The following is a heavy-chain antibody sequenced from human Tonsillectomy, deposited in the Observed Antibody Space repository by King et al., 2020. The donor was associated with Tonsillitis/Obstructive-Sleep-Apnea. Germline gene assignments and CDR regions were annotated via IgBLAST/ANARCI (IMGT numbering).Heavy chain of an antibody. Sequence: VQLQQWGAGLLKPSETLSLTCAVYGGSFSGYYWSWIRQTPGKGLEWIGEINHSGSTNYNPSLKSRVTISVDTSKNQFSLRLSSVTAADTAVYYCARGGSDATPQEFDCWGQGTLVTVSS. CDR3: ARGGSDATPQEFDC. D-gene: IGHD2-15*01. V-gene: IGHV4-34*01. CDR1: GGSFSGYY. CDR2: INHSGST. J-gene: IGHJ4*02.